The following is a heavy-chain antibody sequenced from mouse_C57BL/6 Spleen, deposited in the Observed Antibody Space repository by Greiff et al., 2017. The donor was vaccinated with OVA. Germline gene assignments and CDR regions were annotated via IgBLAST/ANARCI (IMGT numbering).Heavy chain of an antibody. CDR1: GFTFSSYA. J-gene: IGHJ1*03. CDR2: ISSGGDYI. V-gene: IGHV5-9-1*02. D-gene: IGHD2-3*01. CDR3: TREDGYPSYWYFDV. Sequence: DVQLVESGEGLVKPGGSLKLSCAASGFTFSSYAMSWVRQTPEKRLEWVAYISSGGDYIYYADTVKGRFTISRDNARNTLYLQMSSLKSEDTAMYYCTREDGYPSYWYFDVWGTGTTVTVSS.